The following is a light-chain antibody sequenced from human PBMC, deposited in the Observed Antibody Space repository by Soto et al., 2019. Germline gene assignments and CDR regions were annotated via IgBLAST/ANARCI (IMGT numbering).Light chain of an antibody. J-gene: IGKJ5*01. CDR1: QSVSSY. V-gene: IGKV3-11*01. CDR3: QQRSNWLSIT. Sequence: EIVLTQSPATLSLSPGERATLSCRASQSVSSYLAWYQQKPGQAPRLLIYDASNRATGIPARFSGSGSGTDFTLTISSLEPEDFAFYYCQQRSNWLSITFGQGPRLEIK. CDR2: DAS.